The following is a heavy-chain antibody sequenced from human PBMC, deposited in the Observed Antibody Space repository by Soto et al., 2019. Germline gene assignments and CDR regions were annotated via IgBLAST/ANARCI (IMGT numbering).Heavy chain of an antibody. CDR2: IYYSGST. CDR1: GGSTSSYY. V-gene: IGHV4-59*01. D-gene: IGHD3-3*01. Sequence: PSETLSLTCTVSGGSTSSYYWSWIRQPPGKGLEWIGYIYYSGSTNYNPSLKSRVTISVDTSKNQFSLKLSSVTAADTAVYYCARLTKTWGYYDFWSGYYTDWFDPWGQGTLVTVSS. CDR3: ARLTKTWGYYDFWSGYYTDWFDP. J-gene: IGHJ5*02.